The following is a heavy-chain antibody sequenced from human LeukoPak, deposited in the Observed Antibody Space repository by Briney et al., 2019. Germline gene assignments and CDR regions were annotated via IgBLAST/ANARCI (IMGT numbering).Heavy chain of an antibody. CDR2: MNPNSGNT. Sequence: GASVKVSCKASGYTFTSYDINWVRQATGQGLEWMGWMNPNSGNTGYAQKFQGRVTITRNTSISTAYMELSSLRSEDTAVYYCVRTVGYYYDSSGYPTYYYYYYMDVWGKGTTVTVSS. CDR3: VRTVGYYYDSSGYPTYYYYYYMDV. V-gene: IGHV1-8*03. D-gene: IGHD3-22*01. J-gene: IGHJ6*03. CDR1: GYTFTSYD.